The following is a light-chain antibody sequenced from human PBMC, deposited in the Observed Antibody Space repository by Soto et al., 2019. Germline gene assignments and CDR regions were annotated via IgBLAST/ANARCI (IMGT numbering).Light chain of an antibody. CDR2: DAS. CDR1: QTITPW. CDR3: QQYNSYSTT. Sequence: DIQMTQSPSTLSASVGDRVTITCRASQTITPWLAWYQQKPGKAPKVLIYDASSLESGVPSRFSGSGSGTEFTLTISSLQPEDSATYYCQQYNSYSTTFGQGTKVEIK. J-gene: IGKJ1*01. V-gene: IGKV1-5*01.